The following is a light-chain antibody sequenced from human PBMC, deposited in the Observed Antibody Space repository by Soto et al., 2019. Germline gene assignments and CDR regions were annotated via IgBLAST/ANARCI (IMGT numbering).Light chain of an antibody. Sequence: EIVMTQSPATLFVSPGERVTLSCRASQSLNNNLAWYQQKPGQAPRLLIYSASTRATGIPARFSGSGSGTEFTLTISSLQSEDFAVYYCQHHHNWLLTFGGGTKVEIK. CDR1: QSLNNN. CDR2: SAS. CDR3: QHHHNWLLT. J-gene: IGKJ4*01. V-gene: IGKV3-15*01.